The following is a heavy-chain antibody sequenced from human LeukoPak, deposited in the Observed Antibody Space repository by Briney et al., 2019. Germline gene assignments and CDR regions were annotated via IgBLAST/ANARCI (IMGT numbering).Heavy chain of an antibody. CDR1: GFTFSSYI. D-gene: IGHD3-10*01. V-gene: IGHV3-21*01. J-gene: IGHJ4*02. Sequence: GGSLRLSCAASGFTFSSYIMNWVRQAPGKGLEWVSSISSSSSYIYYADSVKGRFTISRDNAKNSLYLQMNSLRAEDTAVYYCARDHYYGSGSYLFDYWGQGTLGTVSS. CDR2: ISSSSSYI. CDR3: ARDHYYGSGSYLFDY.